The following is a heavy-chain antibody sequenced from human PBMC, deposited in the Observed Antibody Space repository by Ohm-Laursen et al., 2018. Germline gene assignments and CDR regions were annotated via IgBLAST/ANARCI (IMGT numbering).Heavy chain of an antibody. J-gene: IGHJ6*02. V-gene: IGHV4-59*12. CDR2: IYYSGST. CDR1: GGSISSYY. D-gene: IGHD3-22*01. Sequence: TLSFTCTVSGGSISSYYWSWIRQPPGKGLEWIGYIYYSGSTNYNPSLKSRVTISVDTSKNQFPLKLSSVTAADTAVYYCARDTYYDSSGHAYYYYGMDVWGQGTTVTVSS. CDR3: ARDTYYDSSGHAYYYYGMDV.